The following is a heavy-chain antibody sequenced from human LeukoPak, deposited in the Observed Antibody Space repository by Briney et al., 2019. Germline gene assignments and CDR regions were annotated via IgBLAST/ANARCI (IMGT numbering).Heavy chain of an antibody. CDR1: GFTFSSYW. Sequence: GGSLRLSCAASGFTFSSYWMHWVRQAPGKGLVWVSRINRDGSSTSYADSVKGRFTISRDNAKNTLYLQMNSLRAEDTAVYYCARSNQHDYDAFDIWGQGTMVTVSS. J-gene: IGHJ3*02. CDR2: INRDGSST. V-gene: IGHV3-74*01. D-gene: IGHD4-11*01. CDR3: ARSNQHDYDAFDI.